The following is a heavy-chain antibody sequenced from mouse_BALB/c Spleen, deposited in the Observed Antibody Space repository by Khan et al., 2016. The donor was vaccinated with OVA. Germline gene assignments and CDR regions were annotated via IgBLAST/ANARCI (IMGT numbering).Heavy chain of an antibody. Sequence: EVQLVESGPSLVKPSQTLSLTCSVTGDSITSGFWNWIRQFPGNKFEYMGYVTYSGNTYYYPSLKSRISITRDTSKSQYYLQLNSVTTEDTATYFCARSYGSWAMDYWGQGTSVTVSS. CDR3: ARSYGSWAMDY. D-gene: IGHD1-1*01. V-gene: IGHV3-8*02. J-gene: IGHJ4*01. CDR1: GDSITSGF. CDR2: VTYSGNT.